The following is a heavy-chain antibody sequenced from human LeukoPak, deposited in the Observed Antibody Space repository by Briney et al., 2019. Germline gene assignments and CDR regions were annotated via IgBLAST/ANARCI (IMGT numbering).Heavy chain of an antibody. J-gene: IGHJ4*02. CDR2: IKQDGSEK. CDR1: GFTFSSYW. V-gene: IGHV3-7*03. D-gene: IGHD3-9*01. Sequence: GGSLRLSCAASGFTFSSYWMNWVRQAPGKGLEWVANIKQDGSEKYYVDSVKGRFTISRDNAKNLLYLQMNSLRAEDTALYYCAKVSWVLTGPLDYWGQGTLVTVSS. CDR3: AKVSWVLTGPLDY.